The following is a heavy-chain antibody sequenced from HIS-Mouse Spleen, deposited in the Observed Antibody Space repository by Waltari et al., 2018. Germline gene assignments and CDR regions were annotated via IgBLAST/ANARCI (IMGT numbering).Heavy chain of an antibody. J-gene: IGHJ6*02. D-gene: IGHD6-6*01. CDR2: IYSGGST. CDR3: ARDTVIAARSYGMDV. CDR1: GFTVISNY. V-gene: IGHV3-53*01. Sequence: EVQLVESGGGLIQPGGSLRLSCAASGFTVISNYITRVRQAPGKGLEWVSVIYSGGSTYYADSVKGRFTISRDNSKNTLYLQMNSLRAEDTAVYYCARDTVIAARSYGMDVWGQGTTVTVSS.